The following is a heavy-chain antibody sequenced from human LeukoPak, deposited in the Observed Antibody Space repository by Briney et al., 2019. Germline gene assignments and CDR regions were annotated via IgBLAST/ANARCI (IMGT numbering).Heavy chain of an antibody. CDR2: ISAYNGNT. D-gene: IGHD3-16*02. CDR1: GYTFTSYG. CDR3: ARGTITFGGVIVRYYFDY. J-gene: IGHJ4*02. Sequence: ASVKVSCKASGYTFTSYGISWVRQAPGQGLEWMGWISAYNGNTNYAQKLQGRVTMTTDTSTSTAYMELRSLRSDDTAVYYCARGTITFGGVIVRYYFDYWGQGTLVTVSS. V-gene: IGHV1-18*01.